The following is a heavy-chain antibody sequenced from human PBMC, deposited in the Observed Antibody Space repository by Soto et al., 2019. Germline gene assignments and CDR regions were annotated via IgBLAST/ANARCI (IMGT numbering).Heavy chain of an antibody. CDR2: ISGSGDST. J-gene: IGHJ4*02. D-gene: IGHD3-22*01. CDR3: ARDKYYDSSGPFDY. CDR1: GFTFISHA. V-gene: IGHV3-23*01. Sequence: GGSLRLSCAASGFTFISHAMSRVRKAPGKGLEWVSVISGSGDSTYYADSVKGRFTISRDNSKNTLYLQMNSLRAEDTAVYYCARDKYYDSSGPFDYWGQGTLVTVS.